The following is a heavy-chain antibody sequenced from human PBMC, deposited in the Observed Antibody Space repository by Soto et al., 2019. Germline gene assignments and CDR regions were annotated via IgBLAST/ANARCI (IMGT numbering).Heavy chain of an antibody. D-gene: IGHD3-16*01. CDR2: IYWDDDK. CDR1: GFSLSTSGVG. V-gene: IGHV2-5*02. Sequence: QITLKESGPTLVKPTQTLTLTCTFSGFSLSTSGVGVGWIRQSPGKALEWLALIYWDDDKRYSPSLKSRLTITKDTSKNQVVLTMTNMHPVDTATYYCAHSALHMITFGGVGVTGYDYWGQGTLVTVSS. J-gene: IGHJ4*02. CDR3: AHSALHMITFGGVGVTGYDY.